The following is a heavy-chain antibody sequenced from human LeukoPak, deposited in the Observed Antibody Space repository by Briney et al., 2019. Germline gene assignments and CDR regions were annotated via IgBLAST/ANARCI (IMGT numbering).Heavy chain of an antibody. J-gene: IGHJ3*02. CDR3: ARGRKWKLLYDAFDI. V-gene: IGHV1-2*02. D-gene: IGHD1-26*01. CDR2: INPNSGGT. CDR1: GGTFSSYA. Sequence: ASVKVSCKASGGTFSSYAISWVRQAPGQGLEWMGWINPNSGGTNYAQKFQGRVTMTRDTSISTAYMELSRLRSDDTAVYYCARGRKWKLLYDAFDIWGQGTMVTVSS.